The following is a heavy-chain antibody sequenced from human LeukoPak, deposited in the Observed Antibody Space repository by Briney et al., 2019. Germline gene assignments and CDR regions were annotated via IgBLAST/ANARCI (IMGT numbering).Heavy chain of an antibody. J-gene: IGHJ4*02. CDR2: ISGNGGNT. Sequence: GGSLRLSCSVSGFTFISYSMTWVRQAPGKGLEWLSSISGNGGNTYYADSVKGRFTISRDNSKDTLYLQMNSLRAEDTAVYYCAVQWLRLVPIDYWGQGTLVSVSS. CDR1: GFTFISYS. V-gene: IGHV3-23*01. D-gene: IGHD5-12*01. CDR3: AVQWLRLVPIDY.